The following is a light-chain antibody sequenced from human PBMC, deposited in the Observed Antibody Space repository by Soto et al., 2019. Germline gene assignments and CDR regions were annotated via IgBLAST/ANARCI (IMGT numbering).Light chain of an antibody. CDR2: RAS. CDR3: QQYGSYFFT. CDR1: QSISSW. Sequence: DIQMTQSPSTLSASVGDRVNITCRASQSISSWLAWYQQKPGKAPKLLIYRASDLQTGVPSRFSGSGSGTEFTLTISSLQTDDIATYYCQQYGSYFFTFGPGTKVDVK. J-gene: IGKJ3*01. V-gene: IGKV1-5*03.